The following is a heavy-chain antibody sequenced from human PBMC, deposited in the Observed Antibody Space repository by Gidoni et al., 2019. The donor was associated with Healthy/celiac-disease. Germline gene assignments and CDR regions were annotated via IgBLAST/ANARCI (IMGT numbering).Heavy chain of an antibody. V-gene: IGHV4-59*01. CDR1: GGSISSYY. D-gene: IGHD6-13*01. Sequence: QVQLQESGPGLVKPSETLSLTCTVSGGSISSYYWSWIRQPPGKGLEWIGYIYSSGSTNYNPSLQSRVTISVGISKNQFSLELSSVTAADTAVYYCARDQAGIAEGHPGYGMDVWGQGTTVTVSS. J-gene: IGHJ6*02. CDR3: ARDQAGIAEGHPGYGMDV. CDR2: IYSSGST.